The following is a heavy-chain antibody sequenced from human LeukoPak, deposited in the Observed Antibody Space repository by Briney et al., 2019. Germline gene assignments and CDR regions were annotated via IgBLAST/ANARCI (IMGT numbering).Heavy chain of an antibody. CDR2: IYYSGST. D-gene: IGHD6-19*01. Sequence: SEALSLTCTVSGGSISSYYWSWIRQPPGKGLEWIGYIYYSGSTNYNPSLKSRVTISVDTSKNQFSLKLSSVTAADTAIYYCARAVSGRFDYWGQGTLVTVSS. J-gene: IGHJ4*02. V-gene: IGHV4-59*08. CDR3: ARAVSGRFDY. CDR1: GGSISSYY.